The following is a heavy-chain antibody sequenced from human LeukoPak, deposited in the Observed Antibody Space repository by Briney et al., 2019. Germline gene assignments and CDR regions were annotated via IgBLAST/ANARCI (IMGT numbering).Heavy chain of an antibody. D-gene: IGHD3-3*01. J-gene: IGHJ4*02. CDR2: IYYSGST. Sequence: SETLSLTCTVSGGSISSSSYYWRWLRQPPGKGLEWLGRIYYSGSTYYNPSLKSRVTISVDTSQNQFSLKLSSVTAADTAVYYCARHDTRLYDFWSGYPENYFDYWGQGTLVTVSS. CDR3: ARHDTRLYDFWSGYPENYFDY. V-gene: IGHV4-39*01. CDR1: GGSISSSSYY.